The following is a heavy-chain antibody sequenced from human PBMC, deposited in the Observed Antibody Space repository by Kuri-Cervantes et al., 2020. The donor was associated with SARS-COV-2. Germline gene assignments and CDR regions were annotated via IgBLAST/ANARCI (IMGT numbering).Heavy chain of an antibody. D-gene: IGHD5-12*01. CDR3: ARGDIPDY. J-gene: IGHJ4*02. CDR2: IYYSGST. V-gene: IGHV4-61*08. Sequence: GSLRLSCTVSGGSISSGGYYWSWIRQPPGKGLEWIGYIYYSGSTNYNPSLKSRVTISVDTSKNQFSLKLSSVTAADSAVYYCARGDIPDYWGQGTLVTVSS. CDR1: GGSISSGGYY.